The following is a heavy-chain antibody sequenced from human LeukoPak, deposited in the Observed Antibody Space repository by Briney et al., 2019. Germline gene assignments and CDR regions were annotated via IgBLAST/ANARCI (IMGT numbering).Heavy chain of an antibody. Sequence: PSETLSLTCTVSGGSTSGYYWSWIRQPAGKGLEWIGRVHSGDNSDSTPSLKSRLAMSLHTSTTRFSLKLTSVTAADTAVYYCARGGAHSPSHHYFYQFMDVWGKGTTVTVSS. J-gene: IGHJ6*03. CDR3: ARGGAHSPSHHYFYQFMDV. CDR2: VHSGDNS. V-gene: IGHV4-4*07. D-gene: IGHD6-13*01. CDR1: GGSTSGYY.